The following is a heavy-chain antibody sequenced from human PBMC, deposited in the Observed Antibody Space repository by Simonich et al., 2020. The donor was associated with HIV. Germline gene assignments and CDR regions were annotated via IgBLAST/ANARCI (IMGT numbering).Heavy chain of an antibody. CDR1: GFTFSSYW. V-gene: IGHV3-74*01. CDR2: INSDGSGT. J-gene: IGHJ4*02. Sequence: EVQLVESGGGLVQPGGSLRLPCAASGFTFSSYWMHWVRQAQGKGLVGVSHINSDGSGTSYADSVKGRFTISRDNAKNTLNLQMNSLRAEDTAVYYCARDLWFPFDYWGQGTLVTVSS. CDR3: ARDLWFPFDY. D-gene: IGHD2-21*01.